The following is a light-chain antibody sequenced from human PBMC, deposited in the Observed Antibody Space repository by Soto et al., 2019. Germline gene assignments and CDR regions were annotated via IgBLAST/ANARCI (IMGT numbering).Light chain of an antibody. Sequence: DIQMTQSPSTLSASVGDRVTITCRASQSISSSLAWYQQKPGEAPKLLIYDASRLESGVPSKFSGSGSGTEFILTISSLQPDDFASYYCQQYNTYSETFGQGTKVEIK. V-gene: IGKV1-5*01. CDR1: QSISSS. CDR3: QQYNTYSET. CDR2: DAS. J-gene: IGKJ1*01.